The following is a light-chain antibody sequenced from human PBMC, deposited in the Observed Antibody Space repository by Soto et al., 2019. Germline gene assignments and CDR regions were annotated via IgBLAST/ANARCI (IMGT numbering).Light chain of an antibody. J-gene: IGKJ4*01. CDR1: QTVTTDY. CDR3: QQFSSYPLT. Sequence: EVVLTQSPGTLSLSPGERATLSCRASQTVTTDYLSWYQQKPGQAPRLLIFGTSTRATGIPDRFSGRRSGTDFTLTISRLEPEDFAVYYCQQFSSYPLTFGGGTKVDIK. CDR2: GTS. V-gene: IGKV3-20*01.